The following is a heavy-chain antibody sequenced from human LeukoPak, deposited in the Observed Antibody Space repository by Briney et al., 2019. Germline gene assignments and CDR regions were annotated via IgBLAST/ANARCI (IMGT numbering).Heavy chain of an antibody. Sequence: SETLSLTCTVSGGSISTYYWSWFRQPPGKGLEWIGSIYYSGSTYYNPSLKSRVTISVDTSKNQFSLKLSSVTAADTAVYYCARASTGDLSHWGQGTLVTVSS. CDR1: GGSISTYY. V-gene: IGHV4-59*05. CDR2: IYYSGST. CDR3: ARASTGDLSH. D-gene: IGHD7-27*01. J-gene: IGHJ4*02.